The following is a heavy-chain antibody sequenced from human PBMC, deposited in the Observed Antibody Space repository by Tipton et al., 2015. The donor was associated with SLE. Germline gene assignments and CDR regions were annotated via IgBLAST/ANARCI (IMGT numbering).Heavy chain of an antibody. CDR3: ARDGANSYYMDV. J-gene: IGHJ6*03. D-gene: IGHD4/OR15-4a*01. CDR1: GFTVSSNY. V-gene: IGHV3-66*02. CDR2: IYSGGST. Sequence: SLRLSYAASGFTVSSNYMSWVRQAPGKGLEWVSVIYSGGSTYYADSVKGRFTISRDNSKNTLYLQMNSLRAEDTAVYYCARDGANSYYMDVWGKGTTVTVSS.